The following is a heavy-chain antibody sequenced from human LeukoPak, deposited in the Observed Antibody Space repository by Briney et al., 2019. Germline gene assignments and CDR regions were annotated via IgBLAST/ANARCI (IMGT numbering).Heavy chain of an antibody. D-gene: IGHD3-9*01. CDR3: ARGGYFDWLHNWFDP. CDR2: ISYDGSNK. V-gene: IGHV3-30-3*01. Sequence: GRSLRLSCAASGFTFSSYAMHWVRQAPGKGLEWVAVISYDGSNKYYADSVKGRFTISRDNSKNTLFLQMNSLRAEDTAVYYCARGGYFDWLHNWFDPWGQGTLVTVSS. CDR1: GFTFSSYA. J-gene: IGHJ5*02.